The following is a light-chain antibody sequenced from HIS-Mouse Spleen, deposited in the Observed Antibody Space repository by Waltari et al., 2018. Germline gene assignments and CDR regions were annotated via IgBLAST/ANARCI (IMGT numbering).Light chain of an antibody. CDR2: AAS. CDR3: QQLNSYPPT. V-gene: IGKV1-9*01. Sequence: DIQLTQSPSFLSASVGDRVTITCPATQGISSYLACYQQKPGKAPKVLIYAASTLQSGVPSRFSGSGSGTEFTLTISSLQPEDFATYYCQQLNSYPPTCGQGTKVEIK. J-gene: IGKJ1*01. CDR1: QGISSY.